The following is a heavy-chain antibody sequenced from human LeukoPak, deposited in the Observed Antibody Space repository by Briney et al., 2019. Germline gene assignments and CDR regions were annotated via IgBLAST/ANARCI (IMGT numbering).Heavy chain of an antibody. CDR1: GFTFSSYA. CDR2: ISYDGSNK. CDR3: ARDLENIAQYYFDY. V-gene: IGHV3-30-3*01. Sequence: PGGSLRLSCAASGFTFSSYAMHWVRQAPGKGLEWVAVISYDGSNKYYADSVKGRFTISRDNSKNTLYLQMNSLRAEDTAVYYCARDLENIAQYYFDYWGQGTLVTVSS. J-gene: IGHJ4*02. D-gene: IGHD6-13*01.